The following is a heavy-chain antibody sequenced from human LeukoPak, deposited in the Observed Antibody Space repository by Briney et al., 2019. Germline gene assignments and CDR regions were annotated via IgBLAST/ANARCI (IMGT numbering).Heavy chain of an antibody. CDR2: IYYSGSA. J-gene: IGHJ3*02. Sequence: SETLSLTCTVSGGSISSYYWSWIRQPPGKGLEWIGYIYYSGSANYNPSLKSRVTISVDTSKNQFSLKLSSVTAADTAVYYCARGQGRSYYHDAFDIWGQGTMVTVSS. D-gene: IGHD1-26*01. V-gene: IGHV4-59*12. CDR3: ARGQGRSYYHDAFDI. CDR1: GGSISSYY.